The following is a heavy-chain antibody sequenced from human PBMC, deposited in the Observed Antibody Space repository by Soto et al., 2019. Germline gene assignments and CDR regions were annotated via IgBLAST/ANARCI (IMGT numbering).Heavy chain of an antibody. J-gene: IGHJ5*02. CDR3: ARGCQYQLLYGGEDNWFDP. V-gene: IGHV3-21*01. CDR1: GFTFSSYS. D-gene: IGHD2-2*02. CDR2: ISSSSSYI. Sequence: KPGGSLRLSCAASGFTFSSYSMNWVRQAPGKGLEWVSSISSSSSYIYYADSVKGRFTISRDNAKNSLYLQMNSLRAEDTAVYYCARGCQYQLLYGGEDNWFDPWGQGTLVTVSS.